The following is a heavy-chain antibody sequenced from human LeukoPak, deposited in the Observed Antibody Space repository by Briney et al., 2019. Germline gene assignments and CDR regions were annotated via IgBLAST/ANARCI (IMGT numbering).Heavy chain of an antibody. CDR3: AREGGGSYRSFDY. Sequence: PGGSLRLSCAASGFTFSSYSMNWVRQAPGKGLEWVSSISSSRSYIYYADSVKGRFTISRDNAKNSLYLQMNSLRAEDTAVYYCAREGGGSYRSFDYWGQGTLVTVSS. D-gene: IGHD1-26*01. CDR2: ISSSRSYI. CDR1: GFTFSSYS. J-gene: IGHJ4*02. V-gene: IGHV3-21*04.